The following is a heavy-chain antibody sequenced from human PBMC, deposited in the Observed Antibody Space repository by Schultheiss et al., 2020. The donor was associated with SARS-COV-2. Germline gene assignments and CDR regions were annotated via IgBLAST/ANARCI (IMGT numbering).Heavy chain of an antibody. CDR3: ATMSGGRRSKRFDT. Sequence: ASVKVSCKVSGYTLTELSVHWVRQTPGKGLEWMGGFDPADGETVYAQKLQGRVTTTEDTSTDTAYMEIILLRSDDTAVYYCATMSGGRRSKRFDTWGQGTLVTVSS. CDR2: FDPADGET. D-gene: IGHD3-16*01. CDR1: GYTLTELS. J-gene: IGHJ5*02. V-gene: IGHV1-24*01.